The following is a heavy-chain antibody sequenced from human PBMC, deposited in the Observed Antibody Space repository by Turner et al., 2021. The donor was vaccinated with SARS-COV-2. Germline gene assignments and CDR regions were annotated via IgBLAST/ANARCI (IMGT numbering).Heavy chain of an antibody. CDR3: ARDLVAYGMDV. CDR2: IYSGGST. Sequence: EVQLLQYGGGLVQPGGSLRLSCAASGFTVSRNYMSWVRQAQGKGLEWVSVIYSGGSTYYADSVKGRFTISRHNSKNTLYLQMNSLRAEDTAVYHCARDLVAYGMDVWGQGTTVTVSS. D-gene: IGHD2-15*01. J-gene: IGHJ6*02. V-gene: IGHV3-53*04. CDR1: GFTVSRNY.